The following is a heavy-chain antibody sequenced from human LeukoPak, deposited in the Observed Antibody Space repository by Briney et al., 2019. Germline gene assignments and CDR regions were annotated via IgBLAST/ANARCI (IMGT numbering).Heavy chain of an antibody. CDR1: GFTVSSNY. J-gene: IGHJ4*02. CDR3: AKDSDYGDLPAY. D-gene: IGHD4-17*01. CDR2: LYSAGST. V-gene: IGHV3-53*01. Sequence: PGGSLRLSCAASGFTVSSNYMSWVRQAPGRGLEWVSILYSAGSTYYADSVRGRFTIARDSSKNTVFLQMNSLRDEDTAVYYCAKDSDYGDLPAYWGQGTLVTVSS.